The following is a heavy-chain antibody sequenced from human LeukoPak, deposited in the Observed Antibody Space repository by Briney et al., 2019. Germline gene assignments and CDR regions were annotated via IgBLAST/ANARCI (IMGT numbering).Heavy chain of an antibody. J-gene: IGHJ6*03. CDR3: ARDRDSYGPYYYYYYYMDV. CDR1: GGSLSSYY. V-gene: IGHV4-4*07. Sequence: SETLSLTCTVSGGSLSSYYWSWMRQPAGKGLEWIGRIYTSGSTNYNPSLKSRDTMSVDTSKNQFSLKLSSVTAADTAVYYCARDRDSYGPYYYYYYYMDVWGKGTTVTVSS. CDR2: IYTSGST. D-gene: IGHD5-18*01.